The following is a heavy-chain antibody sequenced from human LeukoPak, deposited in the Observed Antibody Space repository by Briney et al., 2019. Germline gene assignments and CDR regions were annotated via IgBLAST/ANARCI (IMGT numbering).Heavy chain of an antibody. J-gene: IGHJ4*02. CDR3: ARDAYDSSGYSFDD. Sequence: SGTLSLTCAVSGGSISRTNWWSWVRQPPGKGLEWIGEIYHSGNTNYNPSLKSRVTISVDKSKNQFSLKLSSVTAADTAVYYCARDAYDSSGYSFDDWGQGTLVTVSS. CDR2: IYHSGNT. D-gene: IGHD3-22*01. CDR1: GGSISRTNW. V-gene: IGHV4-4*02.